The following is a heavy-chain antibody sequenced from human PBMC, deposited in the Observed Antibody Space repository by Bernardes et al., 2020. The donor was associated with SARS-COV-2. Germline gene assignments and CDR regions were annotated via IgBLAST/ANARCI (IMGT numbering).Heavy chain of an antibody. D-gene: IGHD5-18*01. CDR1: GFTFSSYW. Sequence: GSLRLSCAASGFTFSSYWMSWVRQAPGKGLEWVANIKEDGSEKNYVDSVKGRFSISRDNAKNSLYLQMNSLRAEDTAVYYCAKGGYRYGSCGQGTLVTVSS. J-gene: IGHJ5*02. CDR2: IKEDGSEK. V-gene: IGHV3-7*01. CDR3: AKGGYRYGS.